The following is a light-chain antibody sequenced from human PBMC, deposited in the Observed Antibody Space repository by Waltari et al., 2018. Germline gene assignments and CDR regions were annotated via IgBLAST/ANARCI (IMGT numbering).Light chain of an antibody. CDR3: QQFSGTPT. CDR2: WAS. CDR1: QSILYSSKNKNC. J-gene: IGKJ4*01. Sequence: DIVMTQSPDSLAVSLGERATINCKSSQSILYSSKNKNCLAWYQKKPGQPPKLLIYWASTRESGVPDRVSGSGSGTDFTLTISSLQAEDVAVYYCQQFSGTPTFGGGTKVEIK. V-gene: IGKV4-1*01.